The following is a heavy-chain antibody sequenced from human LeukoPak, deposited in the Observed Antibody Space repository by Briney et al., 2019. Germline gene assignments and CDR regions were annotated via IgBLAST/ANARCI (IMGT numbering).Heavy chain of an antibody. Sequence: GGSVRPSCGASGFIFSRYAMQWVRPDRGKGVEWVAVILYDGSNKYYADSVKGRFTISRDNSKNTLYLQMDSLRAEDTAVYYCARDSSLYCNDGRCHWGFDPWGQGTVVTVSS. J-gene: IGHJ3*01. V-gene: IGHV3-30-3*01. CDR2: ILYDGSNK. CDR3: ARDSSLYCNDGRCHWGFDP. D-gene: IGHD2-15*01. CDR1: GFIFSRYA.